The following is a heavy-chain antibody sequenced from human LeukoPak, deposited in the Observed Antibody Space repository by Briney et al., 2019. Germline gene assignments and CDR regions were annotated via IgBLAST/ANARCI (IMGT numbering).Heavy chain of an antibody. J-gene: IGHJ5*02. CDR2: IYYSGRT. CDR3: ARDETYYDILTGYSRGSWFDP. V-gene: IGHV4-39*02. Sequence: SETLSLTCTVSRGSLSSSRYYWGWIPQPPGKGLEWIASIYYSGRTYYNPFLKSCVTIFVDTSKNQFSLKITSVTAADSAVYYCARDETYYDILTGYSRGSWFDPWGQGTLVTVSS. CDR1: RGSLSSSRYY. D-gene: IGHD3-9*01.